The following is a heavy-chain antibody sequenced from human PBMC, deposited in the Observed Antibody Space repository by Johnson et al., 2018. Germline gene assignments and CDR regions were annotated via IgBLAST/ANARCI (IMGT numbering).Heavy chain of an antibody. CDR1: GFTFSSYG. CDR2: IWYDGSNK. V-gene: IGHV3-33*08. CDR3: AGTRHFVRYSCYDSSGYYYHGMDV. D-gene: IGHD5-12*01. J-gene: IGHJ6*02. Sequence: QVQLVQSGGGLVKPGGSLRLSCAASGFTFSSYGMHWVRQAPGKGLEWVAVIWYDGSNKYYADSVKGRFTISRDNSKNTLYLQMNSLRAEDTAVDYCAGTRHFVRYSCYDSSGYYYHGMDVWGQGTTVTVSS.